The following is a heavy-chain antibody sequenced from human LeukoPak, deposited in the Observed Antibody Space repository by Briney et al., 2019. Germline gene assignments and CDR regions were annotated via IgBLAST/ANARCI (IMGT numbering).Heavy chain of an antibody. Sequence: PSETLSLTCTVSGGSISSYYWSWIRQPPGKGLEWIGYIYYSGSTNYNPSLKSRVTISVGTSKNQFSLKLSSVTAADTAVYYCARDAGSGTPIDYWGQGTLVTVSS. CDR2: IYYSGST. D-gene: IGHD3-10*01. J-gene: IGHJ4*02. CDR3: ARDAGSGTPIDY. V-gene: IGHV4-59*01. CDR1: GGSISSYY.